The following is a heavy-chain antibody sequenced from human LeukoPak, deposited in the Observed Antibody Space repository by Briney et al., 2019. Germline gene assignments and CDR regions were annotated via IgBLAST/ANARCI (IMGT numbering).Heavy chain of an antibody. CDR1: GDSVSSNSAA. CDR3: AGAGYYGPGTYAFDI. J-gene: IGHJ3*02. CDR2: TYYRSKWYS. D-gene: IGHD3-10*01. Sequence: SQTLSLTCAISGDSVSSNSAAWNWIRQSPSRGLEWLGRTYYRSKWYSDYAVSVKSPLTINPDTSKNQFSLQLNSVTPGGTAVYFCAGAGYYGPGTYAFDIWGQGTMVTVSP. V-gene: IGHV6-1*01.